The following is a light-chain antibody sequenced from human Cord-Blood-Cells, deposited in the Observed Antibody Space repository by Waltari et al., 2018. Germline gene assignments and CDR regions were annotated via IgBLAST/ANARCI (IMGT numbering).Light chain of an antibody. CDR3: QQRSNWPLT. V-gene: IGKV3-11*01. CDR2: DAS. J-gene: IGKJ4*01. Sequence: EIVSTQSPATLSLSPGERPTLSCTASQSVSSYLAWYQQKPGQAPRLLIYDASNRATGIPARFSGSGSGTDFTLTISSLEPEDFAVYYCQQRSNWPLTFGGGTKVEIK. CDR1: QSVSSY.